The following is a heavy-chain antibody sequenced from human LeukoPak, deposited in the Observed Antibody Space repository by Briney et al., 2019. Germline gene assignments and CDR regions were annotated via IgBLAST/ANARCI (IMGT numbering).Heavy chain of an antibody. CDR1: GGSISSGDYY. CDR3: ARVSHYYAMDV. Sequence: PSETLSLTCTVSGGSISSGDYYWSWIRQPPGKGLEWIGYIYYSGSTYYNPSLKSRVTISVDTSKNQFSLQLSSVTAADTAVYYCARVSHYYAMDVWGQGTTVTVSS. J-gene: IGHJ6*02. CDR2: IYYSGST. V-gene: IGHV4-30-4*02.